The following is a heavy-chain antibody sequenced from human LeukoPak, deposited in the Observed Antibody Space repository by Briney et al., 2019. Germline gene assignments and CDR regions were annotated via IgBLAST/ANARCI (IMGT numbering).Heavy chain of an antibody. D-gene: IGHD3-3*01. CDR1: GFTFSSYA. V-gene: IGHV3-30-3*01. J-gene: IGHJ4*02. CDR2: ISYDGSNK. Sequence: GRSLRLSCAASGFTFSSYAMHWVRQAPGKGLEWVAVISYDGSNKYYADSVKGRFTISRDNSKNTLYLQMNSLRAEDTAVYYCARDRLKWVHLSTTAFYYFDYWGQGTLVTVSS. CDR3: ARDRLKWVHLSTTAFYYFDY.